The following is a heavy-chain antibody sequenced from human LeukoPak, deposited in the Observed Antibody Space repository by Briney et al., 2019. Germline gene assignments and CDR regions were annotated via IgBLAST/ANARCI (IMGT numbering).Heavy chain of an antibody. Sequence: SETLSLTCAVYGGSFSGYYWSWIRQPPGKGLEWIGEINLSGSTKYNPSLKSRVTISGDTSKNQFSLRLSSVTAADTAVYYCARYCSSTSCYWLDPWGQGTLVTVSS. CDR2: INLSGST. J-gene: IGHJ5*02. CDR1: GGSFSGYY. CDR3: ARYCSSTSCYWLDP. V-gene: IGHV4-34*01. D-gene: IGHD2-2*01.